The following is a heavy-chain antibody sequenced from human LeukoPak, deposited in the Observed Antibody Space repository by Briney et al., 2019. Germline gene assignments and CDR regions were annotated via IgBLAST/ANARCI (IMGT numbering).Heavy chain of an antibody. J-gene: IGHJ5*02. Sequence: GGSLRLSCAASGFSFGSYWMSWVRQAPGKGLEWVANIKQEGSEKFYVDSVKGRFTISRDNAKNSLYLQMNSPRAEDTGIYYCARENRDGYNPYNWFDPWGQGTLVTVSS. CDR2: IKQEGSEK. CDR1: GFSFGSYW. CDR3: ARENRDGYNPYNWFDP. V-gene: IGHV3-7*01. D-gene: IGHD5-24*01.